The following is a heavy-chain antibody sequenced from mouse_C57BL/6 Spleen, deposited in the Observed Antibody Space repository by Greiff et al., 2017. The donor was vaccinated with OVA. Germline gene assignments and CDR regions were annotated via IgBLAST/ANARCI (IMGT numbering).Heavy chain of an antibody. J-gene: IGHJ4*01. CDR3: ARLDGYYDAMDY. V-gene: IGHV1-76*01. CDR1: GYTFTDYY. CDR2: IYPGSGNT. Sequence: QVQLKESGAELVRPGASVKLSCKASGYTFTDYYINWVKQRPGQGLEWIARIYPGSGNTYYNEKFKGKATLTADKSSSTAYMQLSSLTSEDSAVYFSARLDGYYDAMDYWGQGTSVTVSS. D-gene: IGHD2-3*01.